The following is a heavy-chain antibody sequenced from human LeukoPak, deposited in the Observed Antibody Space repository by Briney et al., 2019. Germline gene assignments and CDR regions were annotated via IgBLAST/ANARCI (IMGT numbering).Heavy chain of an antibody. Sequence: PSETLSLTCAVYGGSFSGYYWSWIRQPPGKGLEWIGEINHSGSTNYNPSLKSRVTISVDTSKNQFSLKLSSVTAADTAVYYCARLGPYSNYDNNWFDPWGQGTLVTVSS. CDR1: GGSFSGYY. J-gene: IGHJ5*02. CDR3: ARLGPYSNYDNNWFDP. V-gene: IGHV4-34*01. CDR2: INHSGST. D-gene: IGHD4-4*01.